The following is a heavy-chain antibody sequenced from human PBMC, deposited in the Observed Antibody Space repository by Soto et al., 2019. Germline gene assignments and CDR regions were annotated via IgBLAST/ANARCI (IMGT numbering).Heavy chain of an antibody. J-gene: IGHJ4*02. CDR3: AGGVDYYATSGYFSFDS. Sequence: SETLSLTCNLSGGSFHNFYWLWIRQPPGKGLEWVGHVHYMGSTNYSPSLNSRATISLDTSKRPLSLKLRSVTATDTAMDFFAGGVDYYATSGYFSFDSWGQGIPVTVSS. D-gene: IGHD3-16*01. CDR1: GGSFHNFY. V-gene: IGHV4-59*01. CDR2: VHYMGST.